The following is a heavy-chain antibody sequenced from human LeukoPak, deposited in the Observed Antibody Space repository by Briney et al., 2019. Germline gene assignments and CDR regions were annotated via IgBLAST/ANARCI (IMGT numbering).Heavy chain of an antibody. Sequence: ASVRVSCKASGYTFTSYAMHWVRQVPGQRLEWMGWINAGNGNTKYSQKFQGRVTITRDTSASTAYMELSSLRSEDTAVYYCAREGYDYVWQTTEQDGMDVWGQGTTVTVSS. CDR1: GYTFTSYA. J-gene: IGHJ6*02. CDR2: INAGNGNT. V-gene: IGHV1-3*01. CDR3: AREGYDYVWQTTEQDGMDV. D-gene: IGHD3-16*01.